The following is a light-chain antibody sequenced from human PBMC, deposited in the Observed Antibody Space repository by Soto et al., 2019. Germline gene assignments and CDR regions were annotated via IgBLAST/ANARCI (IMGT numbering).Light chain of an antibody. CDR3: QQYGGVPYT. CDR1: QSISRW. Sequence: DIQMTQSPSTLSASVGDRVTITCRASQSISRWLAWYQQRLGQAPRLLIYGASSGATGIPDRFSGSGSGTDFTLTISRLEPEDFAIYYCQQYGGVPYTFGQGTKLEIK. V-gene: IGKV1-5*01. CDR2: GAS. J-gene: IGKJ2*01.